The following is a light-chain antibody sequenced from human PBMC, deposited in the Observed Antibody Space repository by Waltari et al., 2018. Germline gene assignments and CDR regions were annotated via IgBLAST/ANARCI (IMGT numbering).Light chain of an antibody. CDR1: SSNVGPNY. CDR2: NNS. J-gene: IGLJ3*02. CDR3: AVWDDSLNAWM. Sequence: QSVLTQPPSTSGTPGQRVTVSCSGSSSNVGPNYVSWYQQLPGPAPTLPIYNNSRRRAGVPARFSGSKSGTSAALASSGLQSEDEADYYCAVWDDSLNAWMFGGGTKLTVL. V-gene: IGLV1-44*01.